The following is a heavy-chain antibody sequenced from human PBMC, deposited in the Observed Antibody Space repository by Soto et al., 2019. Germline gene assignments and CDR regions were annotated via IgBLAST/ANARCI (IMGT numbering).Heavy chain of an antibody. V-gene: IGHV4-61*08. CDR1: GGSISSGGYY. CDR3: ARVGCSGGSCYGDY. D-gene: IGHD2-15*01. Sequence: SETLSLTCTVSGGSISSGGYYWSWIRQHPGKGLEWIGYIYYSGSTNYNPSLKSRVTISVDTSKNQFSLKLSSVTAADTAVYYCARVGCSGGSCYGDYWGQGTLVTVSS. J-gene: IGHJ4*02. CDR2: IYYSGST.